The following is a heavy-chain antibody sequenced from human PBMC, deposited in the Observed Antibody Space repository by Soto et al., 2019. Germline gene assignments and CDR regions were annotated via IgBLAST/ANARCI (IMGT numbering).Heavy chain of an antibody. CDR3: ARRQQLAPYYYYGMDV. Sequence: QVQLVESGGGVVQPGRSLRLSCAASGFTFSTYAMHWVRQAPGKGLEWVAVIWFDGSNNYYADSVKGRFTISRDNSKNTLYLQMNSLRAEDTAVYYCARRQQLAPYYYYGMDVWGQGTTVTVSS. J-gene: IGHJ6*02. CDR1: GFTFSTYA. V-gene: IGHV3-33*01. D-gene: IGHD6-13*01. CDR2: IWFDGSNN.